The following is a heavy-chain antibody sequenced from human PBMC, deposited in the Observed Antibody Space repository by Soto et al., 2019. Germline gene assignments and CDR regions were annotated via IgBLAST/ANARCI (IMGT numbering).Heavy chain of an antibody. Sequence: SETLSLTCAVYGGSFSDYFWIWIRQPPGKGLEWIGEINHSGSTNFNPSLKSRVAISADTSRNQFSLRVTSVTAADTAVYYCAGREFASSSFHYYYYAVDVWGQGTTVTVSS. CDR1: GGSFSDYF. V-gene: IGHV4-34*01. J-gene: IGHJ6*02. CDR3: AGREFASSSFHYYYYAVDV. D-gene: IGHD6-6*01. CDR2: INHSGST.